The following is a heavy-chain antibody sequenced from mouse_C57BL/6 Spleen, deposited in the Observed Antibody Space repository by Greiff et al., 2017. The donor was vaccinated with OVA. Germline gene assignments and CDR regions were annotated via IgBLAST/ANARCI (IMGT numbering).Heavy chain of an antibody. CDR2: IDPETGGT. D-gene: IGHD1-1*01. CDR1: GYTFTDYE. CDR3: LITTRD. J-gene: IGHJ2*01. V-gene: IGHV1-15*01. Sequence: VKLMESGAELVRPGASVTLSCKASGYTFTDYEMHWVKQTPVHGLEWIGAIDPETGGTAYNQKFKGKAILTADKSSSTAYMELRSLTSEDSAVYYCLITTRDWGQGTTLTVSS.